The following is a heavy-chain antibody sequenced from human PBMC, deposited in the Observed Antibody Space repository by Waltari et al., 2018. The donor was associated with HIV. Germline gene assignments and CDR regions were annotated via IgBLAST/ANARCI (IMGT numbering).Heavy chain of an antibody. Sequence: EVHLMESGGGLVQPGEYLRLSCAAPGFTISTYWMTWVRQAPGKGLEWVATINQDGSESHYVDSVKGRFTIFRDSANNSLHLKMISLRADDTALYYCTRGRGALDYWGQGTLVTVSS. CDR3: TRGRGALDY. CDR2: INQDGSES. V-gene: IGHV3-7*04. D-gene: IGHD1-26*01. J-gene: IGHJ4*02. CDR1: GFTISTYW.